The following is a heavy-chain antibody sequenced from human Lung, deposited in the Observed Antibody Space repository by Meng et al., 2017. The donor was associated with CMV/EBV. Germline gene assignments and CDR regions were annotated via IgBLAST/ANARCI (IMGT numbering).Heavy chain of an antibody. CDR1: GFNVNNYA. D-gene: IGHD6-13*01. CDR2: VLGTGPT. Sequence: ASGFNVNNYAMTWVRQAQRKGLEWVSTVLGTGPTYYADYVKGRFTISRDDSRNTLFLQLNSLRDEDTAVFYCARGDSSTTWLVFDYWGLGTLVTVSS. V-gene: IGHV3-23*01. CDR3: ARGDSSTTWLVFDY. J-gene: IGHJ4*02.